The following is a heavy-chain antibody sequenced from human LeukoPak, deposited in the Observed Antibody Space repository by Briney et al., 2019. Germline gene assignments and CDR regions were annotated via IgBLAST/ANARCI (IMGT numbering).Heavy chain of an antibody. D-gene: IGHD3-9*01. J-gene: IGHJ4*02. CDR2: ISSSGSTI. Sequence: GGSLRLSCAASGFTFSSYEMNWVRQAPGKGLEWVSYISSSGSTIYYADSVKGRFTISRDNAKNSLYLQMNSLRAEDTAVYYCAREGAYYDILTGYHTDYFDYWGQGTLVTVSS. V-gene: IGHV3-48*03. CDR3: AREGAYYDILTGYHTDYFDY. CDR1: GFTFSSYE.